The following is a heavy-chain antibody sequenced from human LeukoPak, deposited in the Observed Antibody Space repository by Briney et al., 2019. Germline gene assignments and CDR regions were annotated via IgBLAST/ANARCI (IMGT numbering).Heavy chain of an antibody. J-gene: IGHJ4*02. CDR2: INHSGST. Sequence: GSLRLSCAASGFTFSSYAMSWIRQPPGKGLEWIGEINHSGSTNYNPSLKSRVTISVDTSKNQFSLKLSSVTAADTAVYYCARGRLYGDYYFDYWGQGTLVTVSS. D-gene: IGHD4-17*01. V-gene: IGHV4-34*01. CDR1: GFTFSSYA. CDR3: ARGRLYGDYYFDY.